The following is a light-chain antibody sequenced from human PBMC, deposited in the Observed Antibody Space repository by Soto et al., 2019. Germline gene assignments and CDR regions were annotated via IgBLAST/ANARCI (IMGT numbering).Light chain of an antibody. CDR1: QRVLYSSNNKNY. V-gene: IGKV4-1*01. Sequence: EIVMTQSPDSLDVSPGERATINCKSSQRVLYSSNNKNYLAWYQQKPGQPPKLLIYWASTRESGVPDRFSGSGSGTDFTLTISSLQAEDVAVYYCQQYYSTPLTFGGGTNVDIK. CDR3: QQYYSTPLT. CDR2: WAS. J-gene: IGKJ4*01.